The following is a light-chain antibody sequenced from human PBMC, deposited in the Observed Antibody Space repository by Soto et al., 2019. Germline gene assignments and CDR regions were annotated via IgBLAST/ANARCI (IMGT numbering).Light chain of an antibody. CDR1: QSVSSSY. CDR3: QQYGSSPPWT. CDR2: GAS. Sequence: DIVLTKSPGTLSLSPGERATLSCRASQSVSSSYLAWYQQKPGQAPRLLIYGASSRATGIPDRFSGSGSGTDFTLTISRLEPEDFAVYYCQQYGSSPPWTFGQGSKV. V-gene: IGKV3-20*01. J-gene: IGKJ1*01.